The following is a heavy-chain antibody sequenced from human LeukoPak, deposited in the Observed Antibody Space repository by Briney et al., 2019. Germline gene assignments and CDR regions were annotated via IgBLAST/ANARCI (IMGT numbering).Heavy chain of an antibody. CDR2: ISGGGETT. Sequence: GGSLRLSCAASGFTFNNYAMNWVRQAPGEGLEWVSSISGGGETTYYADSVKGRFTISRDNAKNSLYLQMNSLRAEDTAVYYCARGGSASGAPSSFDYWGQGTLVTVSS. V-gene: IGHV3-21*01. D-gene: IGHD1-26*01. CDR3: ARGGSASGAPSSFDY. J-gene: IGHJ4*02. CDR1: GFTFNNYA.